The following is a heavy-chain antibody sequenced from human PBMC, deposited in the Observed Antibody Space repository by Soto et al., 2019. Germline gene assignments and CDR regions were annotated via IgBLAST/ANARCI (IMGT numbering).Heavy chain of an antibody. D-gene: IGHD5-12*01. CDR2: INHSGST. CDR3: AVATIRGKYYYYTDV. CDR1: GGSFSGYY. J-gene: IGHJ6*03. V-gene: IGHV4-34*01. Sequence: SETLSLTCAVYGGSFSGYYWSWIRQPPGKGLEWIGEINHSGSTNYNPSLKSRVTISVDTSKNQFSLKLSSVTAADTAVYYGAVATIRGKYYYYTDVWGKGTTVTVSS.